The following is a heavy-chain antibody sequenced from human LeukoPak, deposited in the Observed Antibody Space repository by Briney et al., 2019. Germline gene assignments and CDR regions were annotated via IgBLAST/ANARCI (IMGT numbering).Heavy chain of an antibody. D-gene: IGHD1-1*01. J-gene: IGHJ6*02. CDR1: GFTFSDYY. V-gene: IGHV3-7*01. Sequence: PGGSLRLSCAASGFTFSDYYMSWIRQAPGKGLEWVANIKQDGSEKYYVDSVKGRFTISRDNAKNSLYLQMNSLRAEDTAVYYCARVPSLELERLYHYYYGMDVWGQGTTVTVSS. CDR3: ARVPSLELERLYHYYYGMDV. CDR2: IKQDGSEK.